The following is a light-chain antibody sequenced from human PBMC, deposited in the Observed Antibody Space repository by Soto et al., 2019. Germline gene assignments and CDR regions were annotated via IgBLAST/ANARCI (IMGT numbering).Light chain of an antibody. J-gene: IGLJ3*02. V-gene: IGLV1-40*01. Sequence: QSVLTQPPSVSGAPGQRVTISCTESSSNIGSGYDVHWYQQLPGTAPKLLIYGNSNRPSGVPDRFSGSKSGTSASLAITGLQAEDEDEYYCQSYDSSLSGWVFGGGTKLTVL. CDR2: GNS. CDR3: QSYDSSLSGWV. CDR1: SSNIGSGYD.